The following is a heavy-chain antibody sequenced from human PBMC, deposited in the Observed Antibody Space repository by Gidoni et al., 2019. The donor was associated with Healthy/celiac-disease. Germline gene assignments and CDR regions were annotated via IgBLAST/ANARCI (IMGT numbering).Heavy chain of an antibody. CDR1: GFPFVDYA. V-gene: IGHV3-49*03. Sequence: EVQLVESGGGLVQPGRSLRLSCTASGFPFVDYAMSWFRQAPGQGPEWVGLIRSKAYGGTTEYAASVKGRFTISRDDSKSIAYLQMNSLKTEDTAVYYWTRGSGGSAAGSSFALWGQGTMVTVSS. CDR2: IRSKAYGGTT. J-gene: IGHJ3*01. CDR3: TRGSGGSAAGSSFAL. D-gene: IGHD6-13*01.